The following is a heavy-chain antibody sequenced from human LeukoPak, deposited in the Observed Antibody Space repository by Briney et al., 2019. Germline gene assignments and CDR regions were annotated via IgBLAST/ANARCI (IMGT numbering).Heavy chain of an antibody. J-gene: IGHJ5*02. CDR3: ARPPDQLLIYNWFDP. CDR1: AYSFTSYW. V-gene: IGHV5-51*01. D-gene: IGHD2-2*01. Sequence: GESLKISCKGSAYSFTSYWIGWVRQMPGKGLEWMGIIYPGDSDTRYRPSFQGQVTISADKSISTAYLQWSSLKASDTAMYCCARPPDQLLIYNWFDPWGQGTLVTVSS. CDR2: IYPGDSDT.